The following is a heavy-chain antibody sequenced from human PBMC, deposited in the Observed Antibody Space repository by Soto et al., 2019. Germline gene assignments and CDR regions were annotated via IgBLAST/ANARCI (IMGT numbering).Heavy chain of an antibody. D-gene: IGHD4-17*01. CDR2: INPNSGGT. CDR3: ARESTVTTPDAFDI. CDR1: GYTFTGYY. V-gene: IGHV1-2*04. J-gene: IGHJ3*02. Sequence: QVQLVQSGAEVKKPGASVKVSCKASGYTFTGYYMHWVRQAPGQGLEWMGWINPNSGGTNYAQKFQGWVTMTRDTAISTAYMELSRLRSDDTAVYYCARESTVTTPDAFDIWGQGTMVTVSS.